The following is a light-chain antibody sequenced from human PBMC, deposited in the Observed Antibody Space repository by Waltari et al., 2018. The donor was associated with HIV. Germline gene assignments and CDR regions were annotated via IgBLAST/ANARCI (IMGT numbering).Light chain of an antibody. CDR3: CSYAGSYIRYV. CDR2: DVS. V-gene: IGLV2-11*01. J-gene: IGLJ1*01. CDR1: SSDVGGYNY. Sequence: QSALTQPRSVSGSPGQSVTISCTGTSSDVGGYNYVSWYQQHPGKAPKLMIYDVSKRPSVVPDRFSGSKSGNTASLTISGLQAEDEADYYCCSYAGSYIRYVFGTGTKVTVL.